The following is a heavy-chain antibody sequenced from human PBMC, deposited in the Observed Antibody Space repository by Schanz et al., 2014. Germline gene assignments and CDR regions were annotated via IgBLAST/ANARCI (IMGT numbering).Heavy chain of an antibody. V-gene: IGHV1-18*01. CDR3: ARDYYDILTGYPYDTFDI. Sequence: QLQLVQSGAEVKKPGASVKVSCKASGYTFTSYGISWVRQAPGQGLEWMGWISAYNGNTNYAQKFQGRVTMTRDTSISTAYMELRRLRSDDTAVYYCARDYYDILTGYPYDTFDIWGQGTMVTVSS. CDR2: ISAYNGNT. CDR1: GYTFTSYG. D-gene: IGHD3-9*01. J-gene: IGHJ3*02.